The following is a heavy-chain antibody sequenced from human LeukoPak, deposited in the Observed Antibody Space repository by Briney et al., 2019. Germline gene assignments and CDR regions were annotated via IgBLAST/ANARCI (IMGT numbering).Heavy chain of an antibody. CDR3: GADLTMVRGVPRWFDP. V-gene: IGHV1-58*02. J-gene: IGHJ5*02. Sequence: ASVKVSCDASGFTFTISAMQWVRQARGQRLELIGWIVVGRGSTNYAQKFQERVTITRDMSTSTNYMELSSLRSEDTAVYYCGADLTMVRGVPRWFDPWGQGTLVTVSS. CDR1: GFTFTISA. CDR2: IVVGRGST. D-gene: IGHD3-10*01.